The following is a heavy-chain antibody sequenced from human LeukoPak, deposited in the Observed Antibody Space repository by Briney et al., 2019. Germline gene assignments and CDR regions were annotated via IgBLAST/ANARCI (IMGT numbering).Heavy chain of an antibody. CDR1: GYSFTSFW. Sequence: GESLKISCKGSGYSFTSFWIGWVRQMPGKGLEWMGTIYPGDSDTRYSPSFQGQVTISADKSISTAYLQWSSLQASDTAMYYCARSGINGSWTYTYYYYMDVWGKGTTVTVSS. J-gene: IGHJ6*03. CDR3: ARSGINGSWTYTYYYYMDV. CDR2: IYPGDSDT. V-gene: IGHV5-51*01. D-gene: IGHD3-10*01.